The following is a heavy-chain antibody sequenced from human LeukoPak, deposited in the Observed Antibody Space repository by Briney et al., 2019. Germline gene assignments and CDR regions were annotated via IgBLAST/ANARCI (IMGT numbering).Heavy chain of an antibody. D-gene: IGHD3-10*01. Sequence: SVKVSCKASGATFSSYAISWVRQAPGQPPEWMRGIIPIFGTANYAHKIQCRVTITTDEFKTTTNLELRSLSSEDTAVKYCAGNRGDHYGSYDYWGQGTLVTVSS. CDR3: AGNRGDHYGSYDY. CDR2: IIPIFGTA. CDR1: GATFSSYA. J-gene: IGHJ4*02. V-gene: IGHV1-69*05.